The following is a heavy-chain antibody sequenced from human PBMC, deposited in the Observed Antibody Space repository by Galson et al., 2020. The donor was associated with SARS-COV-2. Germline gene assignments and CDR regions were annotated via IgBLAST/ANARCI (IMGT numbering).Heavy chain of an antibody. J-gene: IGHJ3*02. Sequence: GGSLRLSCAASGFTFSSYAMSWVRQAPGKGLEWVSAISGSAGSTSYADSVKGRFTISRDNSKNTLYLQMTSLRAEDTAVYYCAKDRVEGSGWVDAFDIWGQGTMVTVSS. V-gene: IGHV3-23*01. CDR1: GFTFSSYA. CDR3: AKDRVEGSGWVDAFDI. CDR2: ISGSAGST. D-gene: IGHD6-19*01.